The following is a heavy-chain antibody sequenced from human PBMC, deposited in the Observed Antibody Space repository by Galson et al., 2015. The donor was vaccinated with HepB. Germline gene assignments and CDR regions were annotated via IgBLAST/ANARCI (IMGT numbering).Heavy chain of an antibody. CDR1: GFTLGNYW. D-gene: IGHD6-13*01. CDR3: ARARRHSNPDPHHLDY. V-gene: IGHV3-7*01. CDR2: INADGSEK. J-gene: IGHJ4*02. Sequence: SLRLSCAASGFTLGNYWMSWVRQAPGKGLEWVANINADGSEKYYVDSVRGRFTISRDNAENSVSLQMNSLRAEDTAAYYCARARRHSNPDPHHLDYWGQGSLVTVSS.